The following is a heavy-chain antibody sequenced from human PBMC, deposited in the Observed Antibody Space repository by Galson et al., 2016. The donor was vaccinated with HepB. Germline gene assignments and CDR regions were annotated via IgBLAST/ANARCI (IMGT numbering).Heavy chain of an antibody. CDR3: ARLEGFGDPFDY. CDR1: GYTFSDYG. J-gene: IGHJ4*02. Sequence: SVKVSCTASGYTFSDYGISWVRQAPGQGLEWVGWSSNYNGNINYAQTFQGRVTMTTDTSTNTAFLELSSLISDDTAVYYCARLEGFGDPFDYWGQGTLVTVSS. V-gene: IGHV1-18*01. D-gene: IGHD3-10*01. CDR2: SSNYNGNI.